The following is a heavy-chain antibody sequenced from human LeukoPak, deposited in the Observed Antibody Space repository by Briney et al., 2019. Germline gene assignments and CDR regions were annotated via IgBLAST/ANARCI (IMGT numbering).Heavy chain of an antibody. CDR3: ARGPQTYSSGWLAQH. CDR2: IIPILGIA. D-gene: IGHD6-19*01. V-gene: IGHV1-69*04. CDR1: GGTFSSYA. Sequence: ASVKVSCKASGGTFSSYAISWVRQAPGQGLEWMGRIIPILGIANYAQKFQGRVTITADKSTSTAYMELRSLRSDDTAVYYCARGPQTYSSGWLAQHWGQGTLVTVSS. J-gene: IGHJ1*01.